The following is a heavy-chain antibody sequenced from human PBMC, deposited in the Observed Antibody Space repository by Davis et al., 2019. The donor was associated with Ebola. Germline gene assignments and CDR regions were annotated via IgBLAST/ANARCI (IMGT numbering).Heavy chain of an antibody. CDR1: GGSISSGGSS. D-gene: IGHD3-22*01. CDR2: IFFSCST. J-gene: IGHJ6*02. V-gene: IGHV4-30-4*07. Sequence: MPSETLSLTCAVSGGSISSGGSSWSWIRQPPGMGLDWIGFIFFSCSTYYNPSLKSRVTISVDPSKNQFSLKLSSVTAADKAVYYCARHVSAYYYDSSGYYSVPSGMDVWGQGTTVTVSS. CDR3: ARHVSAYYYDSSGYYSVPSGMDV.